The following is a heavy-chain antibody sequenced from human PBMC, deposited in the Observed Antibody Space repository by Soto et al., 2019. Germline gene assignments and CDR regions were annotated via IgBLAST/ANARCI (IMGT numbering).Heavy chain of an antibody. CDR2: IIPIFGTV. J-gene: IGHJ6*02. CDR1: GGTFSSSA. Sequence: QVQLVQSGAEVKKPGSSVKVSCKASGGTFSSSAITWVRQAPGQGLERMGRIIPIFGTVNYAQKFKGRVTITSDESTITAYLELSSLTSDDPAVYYCARGPTKQLWSVRYYYGMDVWGLGTTVTVSS. CDR3: ARGPTKQLWSVRYYYGMDV. V-gene: IGHV1-69*18. D-gene: IGHD5-18*01.